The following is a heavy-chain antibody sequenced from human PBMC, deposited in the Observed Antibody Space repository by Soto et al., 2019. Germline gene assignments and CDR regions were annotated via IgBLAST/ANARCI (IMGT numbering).Heavy chain of an antibody. Sequence: ASVRVYCKASGGAYSSYAMRWVGQAPGRGLEWMGGIIPIVGTAKYAQKFQGRVTITAEESKRTACMGLRSLRAEETAVYYCARRDIVLLPAGVMANYRQLMLWGR. CDR2: IIPIVGTA. V-gene: IGHV1-69*13. CDR1: GGAYSSYA. CDR3: ARRDIVLLPAGVMANYRQLML. J-gene: IGHJ2*01. D-gene: IGHD2-2*01.